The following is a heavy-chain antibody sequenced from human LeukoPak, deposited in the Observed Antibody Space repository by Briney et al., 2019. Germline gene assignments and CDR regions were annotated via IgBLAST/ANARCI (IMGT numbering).Heavy chain of an antibody. V-gene: IGHV3-21*01. CDR2: ISGSSSYI. J-gene: IGHJ4*02. Sequence: GGSLRLSCAASGFTFSSSSMNWVRQAPGKGLEWVSSISGSSSYIYYADSVKGRFTISRDNSRNTLYLQMNSLRTEDTAVYYCANSYYYDSSGHYTISNHLDYWGQGTLVTVSS. D-gene: IGHD3-22*01. CDR3: ANSYYYDSSGHYTISNHLDY. CDR1: GFTFSSSS.